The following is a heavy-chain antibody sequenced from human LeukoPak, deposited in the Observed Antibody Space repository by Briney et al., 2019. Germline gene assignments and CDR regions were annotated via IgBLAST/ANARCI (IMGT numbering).Heavy chain of an antibody. CDR1: GFTFSSYS. J-gene: IGHJ6*02. V-gene: IGHV3-21*01. CDR3: AREVLWFGESSQYGMDV. Sequence: AGGSLRLSCAASGFTFSSYSMNWVRQAPGKGLEWVSSISSSSSYIYYADSVKGRFTISRDNAKNSLYLQMNSLRAEDTAVYYCAREVLWFGESSQYGMDVWGQGTTVTVSS. D-gene: IGHD3-10*01. CDR2: ISSSSSYI.